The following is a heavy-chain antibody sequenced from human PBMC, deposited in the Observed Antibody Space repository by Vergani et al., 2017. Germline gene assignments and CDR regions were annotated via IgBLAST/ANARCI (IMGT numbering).Heavy chain of an antibody. J-gene: IGHJ4*02. CDR2: ISWNSGSI. CDR1: GFTFDDYA. Sequence: EVQLVESGGGLVQPGRSLRLSCAASGFTFDDYAMHWVRQAPGKGLEWVSGISWNSGSIGYADSVKGRFTISRDNAKNSLYPQMNSLRAEDTALYYCARLSYDTTPYLQGGYDCWGQGTLVSVSS. D-gene: IGHD3-22*01. V-gene: IGHV3-9*01. CDR3: ARLSYDTTPYLQGGYDC.